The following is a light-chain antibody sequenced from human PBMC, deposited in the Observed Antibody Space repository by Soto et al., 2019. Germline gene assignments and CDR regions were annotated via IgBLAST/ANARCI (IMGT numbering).Light chain of an antibody. CDR1: SSDIGGYNS. V-gene: IGLV2-8*01. CDR2: DVT. CDR3: SSYTDRKNLV. J-gene: IGLJ1*01. Sequence: SGSGSPGHSVTICCTGTSSDIGGYNSVSWYQQHPGKAPKVMIYDVTKRPSGVPDRFSGSKSGHTASLTVSALQAEDEADYYCSSYTDRKNLVFGTGTKVTAL.